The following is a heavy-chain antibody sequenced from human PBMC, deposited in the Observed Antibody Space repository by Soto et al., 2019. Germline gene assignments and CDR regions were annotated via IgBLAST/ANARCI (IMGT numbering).Heavy chain of an antibody. J-gene: IGHJ3*02. V-gene: IGHV1-8*01. CDR2: MNPNSGNT. D-gene: IGHD3-10*01. CDR1: GYTFTSYD. Sequence: ASVKVSCKASGYTFTSYDINWVRQATGQGLEWMGWMNPNSGNTGYAQKFQDRVTMTRNTSIGTAYMELSSLRSEDTAVYYCVVLLWFEDAFDIWGQGTMVTVSS. CDR3: VVLLWFEDAFDI.